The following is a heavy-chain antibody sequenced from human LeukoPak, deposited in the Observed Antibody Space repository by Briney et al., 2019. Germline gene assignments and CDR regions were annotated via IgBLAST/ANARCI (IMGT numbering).Heavy chain of an antibody. J-gene: IGHJ4*02. V-gene: IGHV3-23*01. CDR2: ISGGAGTP. CDR1: GFTFSSYA. Sequence: PGGSLRLSRAASGFTFSSYAMSWVRQAPGKGLEWVSGISGGAGTPYYADSVKGRFTISRDNSKSTLYLQMTSLRAEDTAVYYCAKRRTTVITMDYFDYWRQGTLVTVSS. D-gene: IGHD4-17*01. CDR3: AKRRTTVITMDYFDY.